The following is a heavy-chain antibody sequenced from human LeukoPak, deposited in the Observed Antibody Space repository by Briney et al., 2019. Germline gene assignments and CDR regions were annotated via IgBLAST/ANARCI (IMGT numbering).Heavy chain of an antibody. D-gene: IGHD6-13*01. V-gene: IGHV4-34*01. J-gene: IGHJ4*02. CDR2: INHSGST. CDR1: GGSFSGYY. Sequence: SETLSLTCAVYGGSFSGYYWSWIRQPPGKGLEWIGEINHSGSTNYNPSLKSRVTISVDTSKNQFSLKLSSMTAADTAVYYCAREEMAAAGPPLGPTPYWGQGTLVTVSS. CDR3: AREEMAAAGPPLGPTPY.